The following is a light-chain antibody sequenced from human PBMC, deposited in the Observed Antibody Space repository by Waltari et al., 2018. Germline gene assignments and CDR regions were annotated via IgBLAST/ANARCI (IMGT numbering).Light chain of an antibody. J-gene: IGKJ3*01. CDR1: QDISNY. CDR2: DAS. V-gene: IGKV1-33*01. Sequence: DIQMTQSPSSLSASVGDRVTITCQASQDISNYLNWYQQEPGKAPKLLIYDASNLETGVPSRFSGSGSGTDFTFTISSLQPEDIATYYCQQYDNPRPFTFGPGTKVDIK. CDR3: QQYDNPRPFT.